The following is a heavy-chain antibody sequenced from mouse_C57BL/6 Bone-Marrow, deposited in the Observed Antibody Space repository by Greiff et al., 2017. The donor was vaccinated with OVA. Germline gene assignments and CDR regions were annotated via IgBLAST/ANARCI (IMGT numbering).Heavy chain of an antibody. V-gene: IGHV1-50*01. CDR2: IDPSDSYT. Sequence: QVQLKQPGAELVKPGASVKLSCKASGYTFTSYWMQWVKQRPGQGLEWIGEIDPSDSYTNYNQKFKGKATLTVDTSSSTAYMQLSSLTSEDSAVYYCASWHYIAYWGQGTLVTVSA. CDR3: ASWHYIAY. CDR1: GYTFTSYW. J-gene: IGHJ3*01. D-gene: IGHD1-3*01.